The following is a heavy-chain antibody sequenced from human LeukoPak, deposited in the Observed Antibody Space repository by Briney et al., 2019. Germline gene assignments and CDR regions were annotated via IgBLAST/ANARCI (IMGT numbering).Heavy chain of an antibody. Sequence: ASVKVSCKASGGTFSSYAISWVRQAPGQGLEWMGRIIPIIGIANYAQKFQGRVTITADKSTSTAYMELSSLRSEDTAVYYCAIDLVEYYYYSSGYCHRNWGQGTLVTVSS. CDR1: GGTFSSYA. J-gene: IGHJ4*02. CDR2: IIPIIGIA. CDR3: AIDLVEYYYYSSGYCHRN. D-gene: IGHD3-22*01. V-gene: IGHV1-69*04.